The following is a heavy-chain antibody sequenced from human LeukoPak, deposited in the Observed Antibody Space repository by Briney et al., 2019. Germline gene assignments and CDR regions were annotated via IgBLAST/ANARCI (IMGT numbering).Heavy chain of an antibody. CDR3: TTVAPLVVVALYEAFDI. CDR2: IKSKTDGGTT. V-gene: IGHV3-15*01. D-gene: IGHD2-15*01. Sequence: PGGSLRLSCAASGFTFSNAWMSWVRQAPGKGLEWVGRIKSKTDGGTTDYAAPVKGRFTISRDDSKNTLYLQMNSLKTEDTAVYYCTTVAPLVVVALYEAFDIWGQGTMVTVSS. CDR1: GFTFSNAW. J-gene: IGHJ3*02.